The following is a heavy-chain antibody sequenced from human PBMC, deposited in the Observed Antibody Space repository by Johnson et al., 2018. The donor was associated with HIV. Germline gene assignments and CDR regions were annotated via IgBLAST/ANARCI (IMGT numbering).Heavy chain of an antibody. V-gene: IGHV3-30*03. CDR3: ARRLWFRNLYDAFDI. J-gene: IGHJ3*02. Sequence: QVQLVESGGGVVQPGRSLRLSCAASGFTFSSYGMHWVRQAPGKGLEWVAVILYDGSNKYYADSVKGRFTISRDNSKNTLYLQMNNLRPEDTALYYCARRLWFRNLYDAFDIWGQGTMVTVSS. D-gene: IGHD3-10*01. CDR2: ILYDGSNK. CDR1: GFTFSSYG.